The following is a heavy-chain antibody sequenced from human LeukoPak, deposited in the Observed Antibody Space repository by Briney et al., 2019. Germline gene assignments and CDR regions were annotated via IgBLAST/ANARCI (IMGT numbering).Heavy chain of an antibody. CDR2: ITRSSYI. CDR1: GFTFSTYS. V-gene: IGHV3-21*04. J-gene: IGHJ4*02. Sequence: GGSLRLSCAASGFTFSTYSMNWVRQAPGKGLEWLSSITRSSYIYYADSVKGRFTISRDNAKNSLYLQMNSLRSDDTAVYYCAGSLGYCTSNVCYLKYWGQGTLVTVSS. D-gene: IGHD2-8*01. CDR3: AGSLGYCTSNVCYLKY.